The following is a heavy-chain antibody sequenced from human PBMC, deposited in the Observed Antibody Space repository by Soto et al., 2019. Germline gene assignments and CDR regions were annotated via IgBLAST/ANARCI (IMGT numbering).Heavy chain of an antibody. J-gene: IGHJ4*02. CDR2: ISTNSSFK. CDR3: ARAVGMLNYLDY. CDR1: GFVFSTSV. V-gene: IGHV3-21*01. Sequence: GGSLRLSCAASGFVFSTSVMNWVRQAPGKGLEWVSSISTNSSFKYYGGSVKGRFTISRDNAKNSLYLQMNSLRVEDTAVYYCARAVGMLNYLDYWGQGTLVTVSS. D-gene: IGHD2-8*01.